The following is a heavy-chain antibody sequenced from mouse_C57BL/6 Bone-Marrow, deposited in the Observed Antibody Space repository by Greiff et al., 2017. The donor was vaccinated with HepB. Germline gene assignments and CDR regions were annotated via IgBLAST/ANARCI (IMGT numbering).Heavy chain of an antibody. D-gene: IGHD2-5*01. CDR1: GYTFTSYW. CDR3: ARESYSNFFFDY. J-gene: IGHJ2*01. CDR2: IDPSDSET. V-gene: IGHV1-52*01. Sequence: QVQLKQPGAELVRPGSSVKLSCKASGYTFTSYWMHWVKQRPIQGLEWIGNIDPSDSETHYNQKFKDKATLTVDKSSSTAYMQLSSLTSEDSAVYYCARESYSNFFFDYWGQGTTLTVSS.